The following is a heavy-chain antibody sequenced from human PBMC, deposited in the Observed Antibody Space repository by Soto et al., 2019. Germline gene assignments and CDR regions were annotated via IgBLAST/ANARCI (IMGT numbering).Heavy chain of an antibody. J-gene: IGHJ6*02. CDR1: GYTFTSYG. CDR2: ISAYNGNT. D-gene: IGHD3-3*01. CDR3: ARDKASGITIFGVVTDYYYYGMDV. Sequence: ASVKVSFKASGYTFTSYGISWVRQAPGQGLEWMGWISAYNGNTNYAQKLQGRVTMTTDTSTSTAYMELRSLRSDDTAVYYCARDKASGITIFGVVTDYYYYGMDVWGQGTTVTVSS. V-gene: IGHV1-18*01.